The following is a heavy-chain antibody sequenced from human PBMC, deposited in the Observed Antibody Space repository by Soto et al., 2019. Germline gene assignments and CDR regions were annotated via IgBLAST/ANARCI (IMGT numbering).Heavy chain of an antibody. Sequence: EVPLLESGGGLVQPGGSLRLSCAASGFTFSNYGMNWVRQAPGKGLEWVSGISGGGSNTYYAVSVKGRFTISRDNSRNTLALQMNSLGAEDTAVYYCEGARVVVPGRIGMDVWGQGTTVSVSS. V-gene: IGHV3-23*01. CDR2: ISGGGSNT. D-gene: IGHD6-19*01. CDR1: GFTFSNYG. J-gene: IGHJ6*02. CDR3: EGARVVVPGRIGMDV.